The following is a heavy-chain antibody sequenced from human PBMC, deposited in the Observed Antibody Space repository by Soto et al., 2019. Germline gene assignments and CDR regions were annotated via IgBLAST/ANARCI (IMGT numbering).Heavy chain of an antibody. CDR1: GGTFSSYA. V-gene: IGHV1-69*13. J-gene: IGHJ6*02. D-gene: IGHD2-2*01. CDR3: ARVESMGKSTGDYEYYGMDV. CDR2: IIPIFGTA. Sequence: ASVKVSCKASGGTFSSYAISWVRQAPGQGLEWMGGIIPIFGTANYAQKFQGRVTITADESTSTAYMELSSLRSEDTAVYYCARVESMGKSTGDYEYYGMDVWGQGTTVTVSS.